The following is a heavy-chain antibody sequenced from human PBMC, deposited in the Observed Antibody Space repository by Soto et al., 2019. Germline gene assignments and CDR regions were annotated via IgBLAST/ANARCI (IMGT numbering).Heavy chain of an antibody. D-gene: IGHD2-8*01. CDR3: ARGTNGAFFVY. V-gene: IGHV3-11*01. Sequence: QVQLVESGGGLVKPGGSLRLSCAASGFTFSDYYMSWIRQAPGKGLEWVSYISSRSSTIFYAVSVKGRFTISRDNVKNSLDLQMNSLRAEDTAVYYCARGTNGAFFVYWGQGILVTVSS. CDR2: ISSRSSTI. CDR1: GFTFSDYY. J-gene: IGHJ4*02.